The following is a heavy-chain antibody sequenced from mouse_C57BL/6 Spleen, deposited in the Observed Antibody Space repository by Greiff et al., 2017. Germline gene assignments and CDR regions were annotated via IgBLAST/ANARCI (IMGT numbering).Heavy chain of an antibody. CDR2: INPKNGTT. CDR3: ARDDTVAATAYAMDY. J-gene: IGHJ4*01. CDR1: GYSFNNSN. Sequence: EVQLQQSGPELVKPGASVKISCTASGYSFNNSNMHWVKQRPGKGLEWIGGINPKNGTTNYTPKFKGKATMTADTSSTTAYMQLNSLTSEDTAVYYCARDDTVAATAYAMDYWGQGTSVTVSS. D-gene: IGHD1-1*01. V-gene: IGHV1-18*01.